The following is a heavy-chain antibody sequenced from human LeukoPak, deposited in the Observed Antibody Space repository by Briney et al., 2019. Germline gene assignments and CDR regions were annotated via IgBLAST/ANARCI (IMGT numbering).Heavy chain of an antibody. CDR2: IKRDGSST. Sequence: GGSLRLSCAASGFTFSSYWMYWVRQAPGRGLVWVSRIKRDGSSTRYADSVKGRFTISRDNAKTTLYLQMNSLRAEDTAVYYCAREGIRGVEIDYWGQGTLVTVSS. V-gene: IGHV3-74*01. D-gene: IGHD3-10*01. J-gene: IGHJ4*02. CDR1: GFTFSSYW. CDR3: AREGIRGVEIDY.